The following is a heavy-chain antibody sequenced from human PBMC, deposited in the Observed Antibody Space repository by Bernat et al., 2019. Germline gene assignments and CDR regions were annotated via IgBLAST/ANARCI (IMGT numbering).Heavy chain of an antibody. Sequence: EVQLVESGGGLVKPGGSLRLSCAASGFTFSNAWMSWVRQAPGKGLEWVGRIKSKTDGGTTDYAAPVKGRFTISRDDSKNTLYLQMNSLKTEDTAVYYCTTLWSRLYSSSPGLVDYWGQGTLVTVSS. CDR1: GFTFSNAW. CDR3: TTLWSRLYSSSPGLVDY. CDR2: IKSKTDGGTT. D-gene: IGHD6-6*01. J-gene: IGHJ4*02. V-gene: IGHV3-15*01.